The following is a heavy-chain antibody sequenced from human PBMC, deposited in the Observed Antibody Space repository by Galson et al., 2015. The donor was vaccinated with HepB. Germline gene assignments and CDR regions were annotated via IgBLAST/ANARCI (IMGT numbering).Heavy chain of an antibody. CDR1: GFTFNTAW. CDR2: IKSKIDGGTT. Sequence: SLRLSCAASGFTFNTAWMSWVRQAPGKGLEWVGRIKSKIDGGTTDYAAPVKGRFAISRDDSKNTLYLQMNSLKTEDTAVYYCTTDRSYDDRGFPFDYWGQGTLVTVSS. V-gene: IGHV3-15*01. CDR3: TTDRSYDDRGFPFDY. J-gene: IGHJ4*02. D-gene: IGHD3-22*01.